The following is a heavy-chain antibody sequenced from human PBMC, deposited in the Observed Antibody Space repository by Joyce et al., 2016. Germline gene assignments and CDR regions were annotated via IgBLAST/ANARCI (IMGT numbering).Heavy chain of an antibody. CDR2: IYPPASQP. Sequence: EAQLVQSGAEVKKPGEPLKISCRAAVYNFIKYWIGWVRQMPGKALEWLGIIYPPASQPIYMPSFQGQVTSSADKSIDSAYLQWSTLEASGTSMYYCARPRGAGRSDAFVIWGQGAMVTVSS. CDR1: VYNFIKYW. J-gene: IGHJ3*02. D-gene: IGHD3-10*01. V-gene: IGHV5-51*01. CDR3: ARPRGAGRSDAFVI.